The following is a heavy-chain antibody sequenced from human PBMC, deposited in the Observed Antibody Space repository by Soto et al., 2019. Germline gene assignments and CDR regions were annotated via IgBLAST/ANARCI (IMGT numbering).Heavy chain of an antibody. CDR3: ARGGVCSGGSCYLPGVYYYYGMDV. CDR1: GYTFTSYG. J-gene: IGHJ6*02. Sequence: ASVKVSCKASGYTFTSYGISWVRQAPGQGLEWMGWISAYNGNTNYAQKLQGSVTMTTDTSTSTAYMELRSLRSDDTAVYYCARGGVCSGGSCYLPGVYYYYGMDVWGQGTTVTVSS. CDR2: ISAYNGNT. D-gene: IGHD2-15*01. V-gene: IGHV1-18*01.